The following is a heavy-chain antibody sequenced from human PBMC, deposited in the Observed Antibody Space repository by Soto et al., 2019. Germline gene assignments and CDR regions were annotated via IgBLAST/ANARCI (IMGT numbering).Heavy chain of an antibody. D-gene: IGHD3-10*01. V-gene: IGHV1-69*04. Sequence: SVKVSCKASGGTFSSYTIRWVRQAPGQGLEWMGRIIPILGIANYAQKFQGRVTITADKPTSTAYMELSSLRSEDTAVYYCAREGTNYYYYMVGWGKGTTVTVPS. J-gene: IGHJ6*03. CDR1: GGTFSSYT. CDR3: AREGTNYYYYMVG. CDR2: IIPILGIA.